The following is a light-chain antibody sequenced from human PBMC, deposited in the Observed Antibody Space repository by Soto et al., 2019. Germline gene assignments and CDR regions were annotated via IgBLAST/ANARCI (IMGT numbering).Light chain of an antibody. J-gene: IGKJ2*01. V-gene: IGKV3-20*01. CDR3: QQANSFRYT. Sequence: EIVLTQSPGTLSLSPGERATLSCRASQSVSSNYLAWYQQKPGQAPKVLIYRASSRATGIPDRFSGSGSGTDFTLTISRLEPEDFATYYCQQANSFRYTFGQGTKLEIK. CDR2: RAS. CDR1: QSVSSNY.